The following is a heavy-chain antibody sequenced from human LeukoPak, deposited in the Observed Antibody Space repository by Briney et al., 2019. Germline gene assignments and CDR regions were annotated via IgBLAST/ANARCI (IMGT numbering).Heavy chain of an antibody. CDR3: ANTLRIVGAISYFDY. CDR2: IYYSGST. Sequence: PSETLSLTCTVSGGSISSYYWSWIRQPPGKGLEWIGYIYYSGSTNYNPSLKSRVTISVDTSKNQFSLKLSSVTAADTAVYYCANTLRIVGAISYFDYWGQGTLVTVSS. V-gene: IGHV4-59*08. CDR1: GGSISSYY. J-gene: IGHJ4*02. D-gene: IGHD1-26*01.